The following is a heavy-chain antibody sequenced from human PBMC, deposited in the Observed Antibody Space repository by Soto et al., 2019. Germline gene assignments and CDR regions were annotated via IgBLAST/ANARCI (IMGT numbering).Heavy chain of an antibody. Sequence: EVQLLESGGGLVQPGGSLRLSCAASGFTFSSYAMSWVRQAPGKGLEWVSAISGSGGSTYYANSVKGRFTISRDNSKNTLYPQMNSLRAEDTAVYYWATTAGTYYYYGMDVWGQGTTFTVSS. J-gene: IGHJ6*02. CDR1: GFTFSSYA. D-gene: IGHD6-13*01. CDR3: ATTAGTYYYYGMDV. CDR2: ISGSGGST. V-gene: IGHV3-23*01.